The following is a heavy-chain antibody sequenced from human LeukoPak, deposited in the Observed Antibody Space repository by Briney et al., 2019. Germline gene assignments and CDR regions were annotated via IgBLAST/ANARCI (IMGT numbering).Heavy chain of an antibody. V-gene: IGHV3-30*18. D-gene: IGHD6-19*01. J-gene: IGHJ3*02. CDR1: GFTFSSYG. CDR3: AKVNLPYSSGSTKTRGAFDM. CDR2: ISYDGSNK. Sequence: PGGSLRLSCAASGFTFSSYGIHWVRQAPGKGLEWVAVISYDGSNKYYADSVKGRFTISRDNSKNTLYLQMNSLRAEDTAVYYCAKVNLPYSSGSTKTRGAFDMWGQGTMVTVSS.